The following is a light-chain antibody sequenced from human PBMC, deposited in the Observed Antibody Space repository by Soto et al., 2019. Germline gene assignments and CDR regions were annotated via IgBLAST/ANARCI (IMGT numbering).Light chain of an antibody. J-gene: IGKJ4*01. CDR2: AAS. CDR1: QDISSD. CDR3: LQNNNYPLT. V-gene: IGKV1-6*01. Sequence: AIQMTQSPSSLSASVGDRVTVTCRASQDISSDVGWYQQKPGQAPKVLMYAASRLHSGVPSRFSGSGSGTNFVLTISSLQPEDVATYYCLQNNNYPLTFGGGTKVEIK.